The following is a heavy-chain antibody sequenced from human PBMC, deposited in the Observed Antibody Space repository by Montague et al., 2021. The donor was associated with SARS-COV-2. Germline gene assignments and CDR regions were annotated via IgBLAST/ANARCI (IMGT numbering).Heavy chain of an antibody. Sequence: CAISGDSVSGKRVAGDGRRRTRLNGREGIGRTDYRSKWHYDYAVSVKSRILIIPNTSENQFSLQLNSVTPEDTAVYYCARDAHIGSTWPFSGYGMDVWGQGTTVTVSS. CDR2: TDYRSKWHY. D-gene: IGHD6-13*01. CDR1: GDSVSGKRVA. CDR3: ARDAHIGSTWPFSGYGMDV. V-gene: IGHV6-1*01. J-gene: IGHJ6*02.